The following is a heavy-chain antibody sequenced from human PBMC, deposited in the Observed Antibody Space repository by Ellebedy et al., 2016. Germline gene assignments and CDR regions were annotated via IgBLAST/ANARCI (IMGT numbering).Heavy chain of an antibody. V-gene: IGHV4-39*01. CDR1: GGSISSGSYY. D-gene: IGHD1-26*01. J-gene: IGHJ4*02. Sequence: GSLRLSCTVSGGSISSGSYYWGWIRQPPGKGLEWIGSIYYSGSTFYNPSLKSRVTISVDTSKNQFSLKLSSVTAADTAVYYCARIDVGFLIPVGMDYWGQGTLVTVSS. CDR3: ARIDVGFLIPVGMDY. CDR2: IYYSGST.